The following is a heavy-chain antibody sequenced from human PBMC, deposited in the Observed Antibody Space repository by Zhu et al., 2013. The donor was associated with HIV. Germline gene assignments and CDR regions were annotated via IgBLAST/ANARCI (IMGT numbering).Heavy chain of an antibody. V-gene: IGHV1-69*06. CDR1: GGTFSSYA. Sequence: QVQLVQSGAEVKKPGSSVKVSCKASGGTFSSYAISWVRQAPGQGLEWMGGIIPIFGTANYAQKFQGRVTITADKSTSTAYMELSSLRSEDTAVYYCARVATVTTPLNYYYYYGMDVWGQGTTVTVSS. CDR3: ARVATVTTPLNYYYYYGMDV. CDR2: IIPIFGTA. J-gene: IGHJ6*02. D-gene: IGHD4-4*01.